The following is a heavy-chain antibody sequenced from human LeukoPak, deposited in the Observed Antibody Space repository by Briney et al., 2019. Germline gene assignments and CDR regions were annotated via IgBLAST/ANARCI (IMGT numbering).Heavy chain of an antibody. Sequence: ASLKVSCKASVYTFTIYGISWVRQTPGQGRERMGWISAYNGNTNYAQKLQGRVTMTTDTSTSTAYMELRSLRSDDTAVYYCARLSRVKNYYDSSGSNDYWGQGTLVTVSS. D-gene: IGHD3-22*01. CDR3: ARLSRVKNYYDSSGSNDY. CDR1: VYTFTIYG. CDR2: ISAYNGNT. V-gene: IGHV1-18*01. J-gene: IGHJ4*02.